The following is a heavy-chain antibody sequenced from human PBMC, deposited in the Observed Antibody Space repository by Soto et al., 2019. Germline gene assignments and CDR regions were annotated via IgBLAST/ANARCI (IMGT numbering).Heavy chain of an antibody. V-gene: IGHV3-30*03. CDR2: ISYDGSNK. Sequence: QVQLVESGGGVVQPGRSLRLSCAASGFTFSSYGMHWVRQAPGKGLEWVAVISYDGSNKYYADSVKGRFTISRDNSKNTLYLQMNSLRAEDTAVYYCATGSSRSSIFYYYYYGMDVWGQGTTVTVSS. CDR1: GFTFSSYG. CDR3: ATGSSRSSIFYYYYYGMDV. D-gene: IGHD6-6*01. J-gene: IGHJ6*02.